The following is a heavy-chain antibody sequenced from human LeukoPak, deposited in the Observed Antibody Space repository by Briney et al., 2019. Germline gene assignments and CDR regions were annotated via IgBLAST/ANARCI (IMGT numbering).Heavy chain of an antibody. D-gene: IGHD3-10*01. Sequence: GASVKVSCKDYGYTFTGYYMHRVRQAPGQGLEWMGWINHNSGGTNYAQKFQGRVTMTRDTSISTAYMELSRLGSDDTAVYYCARELTMVRGVNNWFDPWGQGTLVTVSS. V-gene: IGHV1-2*02. J-gene: IGHJ5*02. CDR2: INHNSGGT. CDR1: GYTFTGYY. CDR3: ARELTMVRGVNNWFDP.